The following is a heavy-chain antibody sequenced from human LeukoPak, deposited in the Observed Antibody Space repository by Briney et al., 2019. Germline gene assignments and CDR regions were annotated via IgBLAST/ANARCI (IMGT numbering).Heavy chain of an antibody. CDR1: GGSISSYY. CDR2: IYYSGST. V-gene: IGHV4-59*01. Sequence: SVTLSLTCTVSGGSISSYYWSWIRQPPGKGLEWIGYIYYSGSTNYNPSLKSRVTISVDTSKNQFSLKLSSVTAADTAVYYCARDGGAMASGAFDIWGQGTMVTVSS. D-gene: IGHD3-16*01. CDR3: ARDGGAMASGAFDI. J-gene: IGHJ3*02.